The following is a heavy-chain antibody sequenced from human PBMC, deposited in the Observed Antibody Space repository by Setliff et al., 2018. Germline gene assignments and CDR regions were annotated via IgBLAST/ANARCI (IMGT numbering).Heavy chain of an antibody. V-gene: IGHV1-69*13. D-gene: IGHD4-17*01. CDR3: ARDLIDPDYGDYLSFYYYGMDV. Sequence: SVKVSCKASGGTFSSYAISWVRQAPGQGLEWMGGIIPIFDTANYAQKFQGRVTITADESTSTAYKELSSLRSEDTAVYYCARDLIDPDYGDYLSFYYYGMDVWGQGTTVTVSS. J-gene: IGHJ6*02. CDR2: IIPIFDTA. CDR1: GGTFSSYA.